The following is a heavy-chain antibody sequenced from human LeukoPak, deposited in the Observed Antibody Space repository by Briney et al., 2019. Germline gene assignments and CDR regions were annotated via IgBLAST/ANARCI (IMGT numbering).Heavy chain of an antibody. Sequence: GQSLRLYCAASGFTFTSYGMHWDRQAPGKGLEWVAVIWYDGSNKYYADSVKGRFTISRDNSTNTLYLQMNSLRAEDTAVYYCARSESGYGHLDYWGPRTLVTV. D-gene: IGHD5-12*01. CDR1: GFTFTSYG. CDR2: IWYDGSNK. CDR3: ARSESGYGHLDY. J-gene: IGHJ4*02. V-gene: IGHV3-33*01.